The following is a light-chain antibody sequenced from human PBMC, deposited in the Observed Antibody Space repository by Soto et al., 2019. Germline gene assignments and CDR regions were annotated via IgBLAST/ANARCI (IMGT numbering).Light chain of an antibody. Sequence: QSALTQPASVSGSPGQSITISCTGTSSDVGSYNLVSWYQQHPGKAPKLMFYEVSKRPSWVSNRFSGSKSGNTASLTISGLQAEDEADYYCCSYAGSSTLYVFGTGTKVTVL. CDR2: EVS. CDR1: SSDVGSYNL. J-gene: IGLJ1*01. CDR3: CSYAGSSTLYV. V-gene: IGLV2-23*02.